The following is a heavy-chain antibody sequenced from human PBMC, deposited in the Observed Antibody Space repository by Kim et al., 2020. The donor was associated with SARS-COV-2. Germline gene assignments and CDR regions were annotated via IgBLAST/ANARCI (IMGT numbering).Heavy chain of an antibody. CDR1: GFTFSSYA. J-gene: IGHJ3*02. CDR2: FSGSGGST. D-gene: IGHD3-22*01. CDR3: AKDRLMYYYDSSGYYDAFDI. Sequence: GGSLRLSCAASGFTFSSYAMSWVRQAPGKGLEWVSAFSGSGGSTYYADSVKGRFTISRDNSKNTLYLQMNSLRAEDTAVYYCAKDRLMYYYDSSGYYDAFDIWGQGTMVTVSS. V-gene: IGHV3-23*01.